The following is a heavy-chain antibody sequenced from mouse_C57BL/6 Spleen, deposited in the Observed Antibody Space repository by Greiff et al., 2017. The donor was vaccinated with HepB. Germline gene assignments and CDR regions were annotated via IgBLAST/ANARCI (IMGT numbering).Heavy chain of an antibody. J-gene: IGHJ2*01. V-gene: IGHV1-81*01. Sequence: VKLMESGAELARPGASVKLSCKASGYTFTSYGISWVKQRTGQGLEWIGEIYPRSGNTYYNEKFKGKATLTADKSSSTAYMELRSLTSEDSAVYFCAGTAQVYFDCWGQGTTLTVSS. CDR1: GYTFTSYG. CDR3: AGTAQVYFDC. D-gene: IGHD3-2*02. CDR2: IYPRSGNT.